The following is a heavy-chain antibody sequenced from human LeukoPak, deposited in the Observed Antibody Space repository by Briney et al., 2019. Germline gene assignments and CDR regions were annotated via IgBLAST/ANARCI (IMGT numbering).Heavy chain of an antibody. CDR3: ARVQYHGSYNWFDP. D-gene: IGHD4-11*01. CDR2: IKQDGSEK. J-gene: IGHJ5*02. Sequence: GGSLRLPCAASGFTFSSYWMSWVRQAPGKGLEWVANIKQDGSEKYYVDSVKGRFTISRDNAKNSLYLQMNSLRAEDTAVYYCARVQYHGSYNWFDPWGQGTLVTVSS. V-gene: IGHV3-7*01. CDR1: GFTFSSYW.